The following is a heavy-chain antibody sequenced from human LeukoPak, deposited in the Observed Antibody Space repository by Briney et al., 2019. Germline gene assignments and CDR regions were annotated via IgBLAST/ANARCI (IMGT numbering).Heavy chain of an antibody. CDR3: AGGRGWYSPDY. V-gene: IGHV3-73*01. D-gene: IGHD6-19*01. J-gene: IGHJ4*02. Sequence: GGSLRLSCAAPGFTFSGSAMHWVRQASAKGLEWVGRITSKPNSYETVYAASMNGRFTISRDDSKSTAYLQMNSLKTEDTAVYYCAGGRGWYSPDYWGQGTLVTVSS. CDR1: GFTFSGSA. CDR2: ITSKPNSYET.